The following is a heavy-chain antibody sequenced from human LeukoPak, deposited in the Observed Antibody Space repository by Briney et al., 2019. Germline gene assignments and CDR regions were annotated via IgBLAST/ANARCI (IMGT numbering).Heavy chain of an antibody. CDR3: ARRRGSAAGSDY. V-gene: IGHV4-59*08. D-gene: IGHD6-13*01. J-gene: IGHJ4*02. CDR2: IYYSGIT. Sequence: SETLSLTCTVSGGSLSSYYWSWIRQPPGKGLEWIGYIYYSGITNYNPSLKSRVTISIDTSKNQFSLKLTSATAADTAVYYCARRRGSAAGSDYWGQGTLVTVSS. CDR1: GGSLSSYY.